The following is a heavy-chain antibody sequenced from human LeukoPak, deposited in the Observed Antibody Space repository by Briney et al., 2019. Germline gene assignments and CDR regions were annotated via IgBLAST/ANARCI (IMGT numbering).Heavy chain of an antibody. CDR1: GFTFSNYW. Sequence: PGGSLTLSCAASGFTFSNYWMHWVRQAPGKGLVWVSRIKSDGSSTTYADSVKGRFTISRDNAKNMVYLQMNSLRAEDTAVYYCARDPFYGDADFDYWGQGTLVTVSS. D-gene: IGHD4-17*01. J-gene: IGHJ4*02. CDR3: ARDPFYGDADFDY. CDR2: IKSDGSST. V-gene: IGHV3-74*01.